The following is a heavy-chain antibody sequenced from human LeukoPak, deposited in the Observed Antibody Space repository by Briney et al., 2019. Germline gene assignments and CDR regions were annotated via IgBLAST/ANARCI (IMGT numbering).Heavy chain of an antibody. V-gene: IGHV4-39*01. D-gene: IGHD6-13*01. CDR3: ARHTEQQLPYLDY. CDR1: GGSISSSSYY. J-gene: IGHJ4*02. Sequence: PSETLSLTCTVSGGSISSSSYYWGWIRQPPGKGLEWIGSIYYSGSTYYNPSLKSRVTISVDTSKNQFSLKLSSVTAADTAVYYCARHTEQQLPYLDYWGQGTLVTVSS. CDR2: IYYSGST.